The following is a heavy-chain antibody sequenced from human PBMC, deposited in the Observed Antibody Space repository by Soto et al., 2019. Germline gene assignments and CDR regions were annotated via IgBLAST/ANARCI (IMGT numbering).Heavy chain of an antibody. V-gene: IGHV1-69*13. J-gene: IGHJ4*02. CDR2: IIPIFGTA. Sequence: ASVKVSCKASGGTFSSYAISWVRQAPGQGLEWMGGIIPIFGTANYAQKFQGRVTITADESTSTAYMELSSLRSEDTAVYYCARIPLEYSSSGPFDYWGQGTLVTVSS. CDR1: GGTFSSYA. CDR3: ARIPLEYSSSGPFDY. D-gene: IGHD6-6*01.